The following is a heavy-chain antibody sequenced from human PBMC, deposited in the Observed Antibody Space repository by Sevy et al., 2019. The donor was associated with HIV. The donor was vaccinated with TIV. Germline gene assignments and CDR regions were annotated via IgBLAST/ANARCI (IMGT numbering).Heavy chain of an antibody. CDR3: AKLGGNYGDYDDY. V-gene: IGHV3-43*01. J-gene: IGHJ4*02. CDR1: GFTFDDYT. CDR2: ISWDGGST. D-gene: IGHD4-17*01. Sequence: GGSLRLSCAASGFTFDDYTMHWVRQPPGKGLEWVSLISWDGGSTYYADSVKGRFTISRDNSKNSLFLQMNSLRSEDTALYYCAKLGGNYGDYDDYWGRGTLVTVSS.